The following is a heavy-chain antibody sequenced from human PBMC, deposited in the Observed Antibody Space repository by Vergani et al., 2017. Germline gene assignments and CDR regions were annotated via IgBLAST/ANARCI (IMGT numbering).Heavy chain of an antibody. CDR1: GFTFSGSA. V-gene: IGHV3-48*04. CDR2: ISSSGSTI. D-gene: IGHD5-18*01. CDR3: AREGDTAMARDYYYGMDV. Sequence: EVQLLESGGGLVQPGGSLKLSCAASGFTFSGSAMHWVRQASGKGLAWVSYISSSGSTIYYADSVKGRFTISRDNAKNSLYLQMNSLRAEDTAVYYCAREGDTAMARDYYYGMDVWGQGTTVTVSS. J-gene: IGHJ6*02.